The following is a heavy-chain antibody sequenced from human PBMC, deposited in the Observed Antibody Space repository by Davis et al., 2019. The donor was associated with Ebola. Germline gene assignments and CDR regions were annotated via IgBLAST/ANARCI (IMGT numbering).Heavy chain of an antibody. CDR3: ARGQWQRVPPLSFQYGMDV. CDR2: IHHSGST. V-gene: IGHV4-34*01. Sequence: SETLSPTCALSGGSSNIYYWNWIRQPPGKGLEWTGEIHHSGSTTYNPSHKSRVTISVDTSKLQFSLRLSSVTAADTAVYYCARGQWQRVPPLSFQYGMDVWGRGTTVTVSS. J-gene: IGHJ6*02. CDR1: GGSSNIYY. D-gene: IGHD5-12*01.